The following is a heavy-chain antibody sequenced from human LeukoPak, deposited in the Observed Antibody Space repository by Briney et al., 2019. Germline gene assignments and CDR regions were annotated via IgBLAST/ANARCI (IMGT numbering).Heavy chain of an antibody. J-gene: IGHJ5*02. CDR3: ARRTYYYGSGSYSWFDP. CDR2: INHSGST. Sequence: NPGGSLRLSCAASGFTFSNAWMSWIRQPPGKGLEWIGEINHSGSTNYNPSLKSRVTISVDTSKNQFSLKLSSVTAADTAVYYCARRTYYYGSGSYSWFDPWGQGTLVTVSS. D-gene: IGHD3-10*01. V-gene: IGHV4-34*01. CDR1: GFTFSNAW.